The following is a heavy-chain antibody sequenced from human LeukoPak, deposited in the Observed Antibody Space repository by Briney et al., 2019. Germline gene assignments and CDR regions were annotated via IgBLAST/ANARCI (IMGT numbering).Heavy chain of an antibody. D-gene: IGHD6-19*01. CDR1: GGSISSYY. CDR2: IYTTGNT. J-gene: IGHJ4*02. V-gene: IGHV4-4*07. CDR3: ARERGSGWYDMAIDY. Sequence: SETLSLTCTVSGGSISSYYWSWIRQSAGKGLELIGRIYTTGNTNYNPSLKSRVTMSVDTSKNQFSLRLSSVTAADTAVYYCARERGSGWYDMAIDYWGQGTLVTVSS.